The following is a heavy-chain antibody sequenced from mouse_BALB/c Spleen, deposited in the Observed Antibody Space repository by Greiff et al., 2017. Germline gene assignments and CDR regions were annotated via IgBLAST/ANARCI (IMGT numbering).Heavy chain of an antibody. CDR1: GFTFSDYC. J-gene: IGHJ3*01. CDR2: ISDGGSYT. D-gene: IGHD2-3*01. Sequence: EVQLVESGGGLVKPGGSLKISCAASGFTFSDYCMDWVRQTPGHGLEWVATISDGGSYTYYPDSLKGRFTISRDTATNNLYLQMSSLKSEDTAMDYCARDLLYDGSGWFAYWGQGTLVTVSA. V-gene: IGHV5-4*02. CDR3: ARDLLYDGSGWFAY.